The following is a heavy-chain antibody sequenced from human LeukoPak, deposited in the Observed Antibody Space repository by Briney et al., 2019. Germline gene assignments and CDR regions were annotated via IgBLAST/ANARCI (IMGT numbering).Heavy chain of an antibody. D-gene: IGHD3-10*01. V-gene: IGHV4-59*01. J-gene: IGHJ6*03. Sequence: PSETLSLTCTVPGGSISSYYWSWLRQPPGKGLEWIGYIYYSGSTNYNPSLKSRVTISVDTSKNQFSLKLSSVTAADTAVYYCARAVGSGSFQTYYYYMDVWGKGTTVTISS. CDR1: GGSISSYY. CDR3: ARAVGSGSFQTYYYYMDV. CDR2: IYYSGST.